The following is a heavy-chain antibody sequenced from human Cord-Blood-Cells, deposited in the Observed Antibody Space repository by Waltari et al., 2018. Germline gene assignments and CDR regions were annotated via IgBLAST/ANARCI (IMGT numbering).Heavy chain of an antibody. J-gene: IGHJ4*02. Sequence: QVQLQESGPGRVKPSETLSLTCAVSGYSISSGYYWGWIRHPPGKGPEWIGSIYHSGSTYYNPSLKSRVTISVDTSKNQFSLKLSSVTAADTAVYYCARDPSFTYYDFWSGYPNFDYWGQGTLVTVSS. D-gene: IGHD3-3*01. CDR1: GYSISSGYY. CDR2: IYHSGST. V-gene: IGHV4-38-2*02. CDR3: ARDPSFTYYDFWSGYPNFDY.